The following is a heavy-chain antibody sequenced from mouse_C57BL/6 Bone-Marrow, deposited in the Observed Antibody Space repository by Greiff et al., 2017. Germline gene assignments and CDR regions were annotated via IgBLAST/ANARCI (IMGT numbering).Heavy chain of an antibody. Sequence: VKLQQPGAELVKPGASVKMSCKASGYTFTSYWITWVKQRPGQGLEWIGDIYPGSGSTNYNEKFKSKATLTVDTSSSTAYMQLSSLTSEDSAVYYCARAYYGSSFWYFDVWGTGTTVTVSS. D-gene: IGHD1-1*01. J-gene: IGHJ1*03. V-gene: IGHV1-55*01. CDR1: GYTFTSYW. CDR2: IYPGSGST. CDR3: ARAYYGSSFWYFDV.